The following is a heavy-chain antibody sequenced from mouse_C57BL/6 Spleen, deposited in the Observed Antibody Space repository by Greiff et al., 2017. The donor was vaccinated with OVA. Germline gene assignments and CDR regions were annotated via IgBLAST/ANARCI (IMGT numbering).Heavy chain of an antibody. CDR2: IYPGDGDT. V-gene: IGHV1-82*01. CDR3: AREGYYGSSYNWYFDV. Sequence: QVQLKQSGPELVKPGASVKISCKASGYAFSSSWMNWVKQRPGKGLEWIGRIYPGDGDTNYNGKFKGKATLTADKSSSTAYMQLSSLTSEDSAVYFCAREGYYGSSYNWYFDVWGTGTTVTVSS. CDR1: GYAFSSSW. D-gene: IGHD1-1*01. J-gene: IGHJ1*03.